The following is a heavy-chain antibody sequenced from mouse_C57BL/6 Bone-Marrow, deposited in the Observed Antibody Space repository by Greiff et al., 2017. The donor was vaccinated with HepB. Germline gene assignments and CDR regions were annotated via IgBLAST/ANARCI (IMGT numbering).Heavy chain of an antibody. CDR1: GYSITSGYY. CDR3: ARTYDGYHVGFAY. J-gene: IGHJ3*01. V-gene: IGHV3-6*01. Sequence: EVQRVESGPGLVKPSQSLSLTCSVTGYSITSGYYWNWIRQFPGNKLEWMGYISYDGSNNYNPSLKNRISITRDTSKNQFFLKLNSVTTEDTATYYCARTYDGYHVGFAYWGQGTLVTVSA. D-gene: IGHD2-3*01. CDR2: ISYDGSN.